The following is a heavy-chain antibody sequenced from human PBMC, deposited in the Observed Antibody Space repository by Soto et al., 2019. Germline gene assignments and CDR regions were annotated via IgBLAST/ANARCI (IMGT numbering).Heavy chain of an antibody. CDR1: GFTFSSYA. D-gene: IGHD3-22*01. CDR2: ISGSGGST. V-gene: IGHV3-23*01. J-gene: IGHJ6*02. Sequence: GGSLRLSCAASGFTFSSYAMSWVRQAPGKGLEWVSAISGSGGSTYYADSVKGRFTISRDNSKNTLYLQMNSLRAEDTAVYYCAKAAPHYDSSYYYYYGMDVWGQGTTVTVSS. CDR3: AKAAPHYDSSYYYYYGMDV.